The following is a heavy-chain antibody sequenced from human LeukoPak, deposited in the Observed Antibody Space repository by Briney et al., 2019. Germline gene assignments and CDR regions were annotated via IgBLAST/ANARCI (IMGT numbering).Heavy chain of an antibody. V-gene: IGHV1-2*02. CDR1: GYKFTAYY. J-gene: IGHJ3*02. Sequence: ASVKVSCKASGYKFTAYYMHWVRQAPGQGLEWMGWFNPNSGGANYAQKFQGRVTMTRDTSISTAYMEPSRLRSDDTAVYFCARDLYYGSGTAHGDACDIWGQGTMVTVSS. CDR2: FNPNSGGA. D-gene: IGHD3-10*01. CDR3: ARDLYYGSGTAHGDACDI.